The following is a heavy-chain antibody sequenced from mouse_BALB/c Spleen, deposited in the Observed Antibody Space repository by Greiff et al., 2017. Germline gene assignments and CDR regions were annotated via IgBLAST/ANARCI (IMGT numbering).Heavy chain of an antibody. CDR1: GYTFTSYW. J-gene: IGHJ3*01. CDR3: ARVGSGFAY. Sequence: QVQLKQSGAELAKPGASVKMSCKASGYTFTSYWMHWVKQRPGQGLEWIGYINPSTGYTEYNQKFKDKATLTADKSSSTAYMQLSSLTSEDSAVYYCARVGSGFAYWGQGTLVTVSA. CDR2: INPSTGYT. V-gene: IGHV1-7*01. D-gene: IGHD3-2*02.